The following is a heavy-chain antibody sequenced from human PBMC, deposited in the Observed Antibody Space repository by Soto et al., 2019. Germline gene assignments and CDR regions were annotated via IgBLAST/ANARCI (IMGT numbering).Heavy chain of an antibody. CDR3: ADLLVADTEMDV. Sequence: QVQLVQSGAEVKKPGSSVKVSCKASGGTFSSYTISWVRQAPGQGLEWMGRIIPILGIANYAQKFQGRVTITADKSTSTAYMELSSLRSEDTTVYYCADLLVADTEMDVWGQGTTVTVSS. CDR2: IIPILGIA. J-gene: IGHJ6*02. CDR1: GGTFSSYT. D-gene: IGHD2-15*01. V-gene: IGHV1-69*02.